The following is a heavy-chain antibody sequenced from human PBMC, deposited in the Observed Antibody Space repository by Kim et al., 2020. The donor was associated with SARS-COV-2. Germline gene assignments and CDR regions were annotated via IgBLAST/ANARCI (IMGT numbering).Heavy chain of an antibody. J-gene: IGHJ2*01. D-gene: IGHD2-21*02. CDR3: TTEVTPTWGHWYCDL. V-gene: IGHV3-15*01. Sequence: APVKGRFTISRDDSKDTLSLQMNSLKTEDTAVYYCTTEVTPTWGHWYCDLWGRGTLVTVSS.